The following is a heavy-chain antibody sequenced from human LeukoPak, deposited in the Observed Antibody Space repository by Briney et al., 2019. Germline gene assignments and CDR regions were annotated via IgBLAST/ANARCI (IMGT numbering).Heavy chain of an antibody. CDR1: GFTFSSYS. D-gene: IGHD6-13*01. CDR3: ARDWGSSDGTDY. CDR2: ISSSSSYI. J-gene: IGHJ4*02. V-gene: IGHV3-21*01. Sequence: GGSLRLSCAASGFTFSSYSMNWVRQAPGKGLEWVSSISSSSSYIYYADSVKGRFTISRDNAKNSLYLQMNSLRAEDTAVYYCARDWGSSDGTDYWGQRTLVTVSS.